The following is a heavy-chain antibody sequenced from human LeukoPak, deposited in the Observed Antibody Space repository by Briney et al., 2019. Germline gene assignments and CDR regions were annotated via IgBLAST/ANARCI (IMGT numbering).Heavy chain of an antibody. CDR1: GGTFSSYA. CDR3: ARESVVIPAARDYYFDY. D-gene: IGHD2-2*01. CDR2: IIPIFGTA. Sequence: ALVKVSCKASGGTFSSYAISWVRQAPGQGLEWMGGIIPIFGTANYAQKFQGRVTITTDESTSTAYMELSSLRSEDTAVYYCARESVVIPAARDYYFDYWGQGTLVTVSS. J-gene: IGHJ4*02. V-gene: IGHV1-69*05.